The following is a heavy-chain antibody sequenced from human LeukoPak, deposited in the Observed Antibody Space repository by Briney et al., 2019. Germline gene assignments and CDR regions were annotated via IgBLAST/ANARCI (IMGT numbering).Heavy chain of an antibody. CDR1: GASITTYY. V-gene: IGHV4-4*07. J-gene: IGHJ5*02. CDR2: IYTSGST. D-gene: IGHD2-2*01. CDR3: ARDAFLFAQEAAASENWFDP. Sequence: SETLSLTCTVSGASITTYYWSWIRQPAGKGLEWIGRIYTSGSTNYNPSLRSRVTMSVDSSNKQFSLKLSSVTAADTAVYYCARDAFLFAQEAAASENWFDPWGQESWSPSPQ.